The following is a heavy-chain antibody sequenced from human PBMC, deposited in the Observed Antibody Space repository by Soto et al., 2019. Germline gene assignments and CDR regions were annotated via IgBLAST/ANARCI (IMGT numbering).Heavy chain of an antibody. D-gene: IGHD1-26*01. CDR2: IWYDGSNK. Sequence: GGSLRLSCSASGFSFSSYGMHWVRQAPGKGLDWVAVIWYDGSNKYYAESVKGRFTISRDNSKNTLYVQMNSLTVEDAAVYYCARAQYTGSYFDACDVWGQGTMVTVSS. J-gene: IGHJ3*01. CDR1: GFSFSSYG. CDR3: ARAQYTGSYFDACDV. V-gene: IGHV3-33*03.